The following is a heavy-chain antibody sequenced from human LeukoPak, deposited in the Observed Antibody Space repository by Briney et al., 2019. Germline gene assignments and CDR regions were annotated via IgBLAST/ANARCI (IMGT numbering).Heavy chain of an antibody. CDR2: IRSKANSYAT. Sequence: SGGSLKLSCAASGFTFSGSAMHWVRQASGKGLEWVGRIRSKANSYATAYAASVKGRFTISRDDSKNTAYLQMNSLKTEDTAVYYCTRLTGYGSETFDIWGQGTMVTVSS. CDR1: GFTFSGSA. J-gene: IGHJ3*02. V-gene: IGHV3-73*01. CDR3: TRLTGYGSETFDI. D-gene: IGHD3-10*01.